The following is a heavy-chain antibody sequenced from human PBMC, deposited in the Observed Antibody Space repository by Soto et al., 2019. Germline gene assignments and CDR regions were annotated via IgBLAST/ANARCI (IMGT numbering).Heavy chain of an antibody. CDR3: ARTGERWRQSRTWYFDL. CDR2: IIPIFGTA. D-gene: IGHD3-16*01. CDR1: GGIFSSYA. Sequence: QVQLVQSGAEVKKPGSSVKVSCKVSGGIFSSYAISWVRQAPGQGLEWMGGIIPIFGTANYAEKFQGRVTITADETTSTAYMELSSLRSEDTAVYYCARTGERWRQSRTWYFDLWGRGTLVTVSS. V-gene: IGHV1-69*12. J-gene: IGHJ2*01.